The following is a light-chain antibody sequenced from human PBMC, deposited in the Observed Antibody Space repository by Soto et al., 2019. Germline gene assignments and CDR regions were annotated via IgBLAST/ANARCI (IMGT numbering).Light chain of an antibody. V-gene: IGKV1-39*01. CDR2: AAS. CDR3: QQSYSTPQWT. Sequence: DIQMTQSPSSLSASVGDRVIVTCQASQNINNYLNWYQQKPGKAPKLLIYAASSLQSGVPSRFSGSGSGTDFTLTISSLQPEDFATYYCQQSYSTPQWTFGQGTKVDIK. CDR1: QNINNY. J-gene: IGKJ1*01.